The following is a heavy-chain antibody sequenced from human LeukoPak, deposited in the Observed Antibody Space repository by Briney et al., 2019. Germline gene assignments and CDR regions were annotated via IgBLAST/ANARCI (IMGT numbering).Heavy chain of an antibody. V-gene: IGHV4-61*02. CDR2: IYTSGST. D-gene: IGHD2-2*01. CDR1: GGSISSSSYY. J-gene: IGHJ3*02. CDR3: ARDTDAHI. Sequence: PSETLFLTCTVSGGSISSSSYYWSWIRQPAGKGLEWIGRIYTSGSTNYNPSLKSRVTMSVDTSKNQFSLKLSSVTAADTAVYYCARDTDAHIWGQGTMVTVSS.